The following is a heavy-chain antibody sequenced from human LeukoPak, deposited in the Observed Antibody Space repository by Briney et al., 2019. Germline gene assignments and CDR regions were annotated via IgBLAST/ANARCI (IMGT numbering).Heavy chain of an antibody. J-gene: IGHJ4*02. D-gene: IGHD1-26*01. CDR2: IKQDGSEK. Sequence: GGSLRLSCAASGFIFSSYWMSWVRQAPGKGLEWVANIKQDGSEKYYVDSVKGRFTISRDNAKNSLYLQMNSLRAEDTALYYCARETGVGIIDYWGQGTLVTVSS. CDR1: GFIFSSYW. V-gene: IGHV3-7*03. CDR3: ARETGVGIIDY.